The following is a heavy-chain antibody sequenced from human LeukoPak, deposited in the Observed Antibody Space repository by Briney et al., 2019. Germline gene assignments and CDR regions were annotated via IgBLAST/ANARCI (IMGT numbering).Heavy chain of an antibody. D-gene: IGHD3-10*01. CDR2: IYYSGST. CDR1: GGSISSGGYY. J-gene: IGHJ4*02. V-gene: IGHV4-31*03. Sequence: SQTLSLTCTVSGGSISSGGYYWSWIRQHPGKGLEWIGYIYYSGSTYYNPSLKSRVTISVDTSKNQFSLKLSSVTAADTAVYYCARSPRPSMVRGGMRSYYLDYWGQGTLVNGSS. CDR3: ARSPRPSMVRGGMRSYYLDY.